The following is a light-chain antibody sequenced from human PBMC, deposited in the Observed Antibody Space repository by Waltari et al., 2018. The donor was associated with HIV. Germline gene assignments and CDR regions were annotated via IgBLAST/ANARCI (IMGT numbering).Light chain of an antibody. Sequence: HSVLTQLPSASGTPGQMATISGSGTCSPLDSTTVNLYQQPPGTAPKLLNYSNNQRPSGVPDRFSGSKSGTSASLAISGLQSEDEADYYCAAWDDSLNGVVFGGGTKLTVL. CDR3: AAWDDSLNGVV. CDR1: CSPLDSTT. CDR2: SNN. J-gene: IGLJ2*01. V-gene: IGLV1-44*01.